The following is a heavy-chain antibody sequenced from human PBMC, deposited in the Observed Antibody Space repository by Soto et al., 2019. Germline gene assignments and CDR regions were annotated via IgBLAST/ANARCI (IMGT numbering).Heavy chain of an antibody. V-gene: IGHV3-9*01. D-gene: IGHD1-26*01. CDR2: ISWNSASL. CDR3: AKDVAVGATVFHFGMDV. J-gene: IGHJ6*02. Sequence: GGSLRLSCAASGFTFDDYAMHWVRQVPGKGLEWVSGISWNSASLVYADSVRGRFTVSRDNARNSLSLQMNSLRAEDTAVYYCAKDVAVGATVFHFGMDVWGQGTTVTVSS. CDR1: GFTFDDYA.